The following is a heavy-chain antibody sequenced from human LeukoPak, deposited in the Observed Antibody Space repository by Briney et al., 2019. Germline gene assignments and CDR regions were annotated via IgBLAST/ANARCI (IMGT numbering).Heavy chain of an antibody. J-gene: IGHJ4*02. Sequence: SETLSLTCAVYGGSFSGYYWSWIRQPPGKGLEWIGEINHSGSTNYNPSLKSRVTISVDTSKNQFSLKLSSVTAADTAVYYCARAVYYYDSSGYYRLYYFDYWGQGTLVTVSS. CDR1: GGSFSGYY. V-gene: IGHV4-34*01. CDR2: INHSGST. D-gene: IGHD3-22*01. CDR3: ARAVYYYDSSGYYRLYYFDY.